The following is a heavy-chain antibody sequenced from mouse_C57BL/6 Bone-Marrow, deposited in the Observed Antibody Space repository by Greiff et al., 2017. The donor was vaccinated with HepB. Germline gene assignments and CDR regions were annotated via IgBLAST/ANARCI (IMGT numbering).Heavy chain of an antibody. J-gene: IGHJ2*01. V-gene: IGHV1-26*01. CDR3: ARRGGLRYFFDY. Sequence: EVQLQQSGPELVKPGASVKISCKASGYTFTDYYMNWVKQSHGKSLEWIGDINPNNGGTSYNQKFKGKATLTVDKSSSTAYMELRSLTSEDSAVYYCARRGGLRYFFDYWGQGTTLTVSS. D-gene: IGHD3-1*01. CDR2: INPNNGGT. CDR1: GYTFTDYY.